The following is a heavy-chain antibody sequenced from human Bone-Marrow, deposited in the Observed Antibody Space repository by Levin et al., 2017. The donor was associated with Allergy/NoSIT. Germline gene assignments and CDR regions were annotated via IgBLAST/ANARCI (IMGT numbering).Heavy chain of an antibody. CDR3: ARENRAYYDFWSGLKNLYYYYGMDV. V-gene: IGHV3-7*01. Sequence: LSLTCAASGFTFSSYWMSWVRQAPGKGLEWVANIKQDGSEKYYVDSVKGRFTISRDNAKNSLYLQMNSLRAEDTAVYYCARENRAYYDFWSGLKNLYYYYGMDVWGQGTTVTVSS. CDR1: GFTFSSYW. J-gene: IGHJ6*02. CDR2: IKQDGSEK. D-gene: IGHD3-3*01.